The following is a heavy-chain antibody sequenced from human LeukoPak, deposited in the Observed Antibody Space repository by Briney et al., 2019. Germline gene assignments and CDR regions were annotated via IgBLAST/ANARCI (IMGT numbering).Heavy chain of an antibody. CDR2: INTYNGNT. Sequence: ASVKVSCKASGYTCTNYGISWVRQAPGQGLEWMGWINTYNGNTNYAQKFQGRVTMTTDTSTSTAYMELRSLRSDDTAVYYCARVVLDHYYDSSGYLGTLDYWGQGTLVTVSP. V-gene: IGHV1-18*01. J-gene: IGHJ4*02. CDR1: GYTCTNYG. D-gene: IGHD3-22*01. CDR3: ARVVLDHYYDSSGYLGTLDY.